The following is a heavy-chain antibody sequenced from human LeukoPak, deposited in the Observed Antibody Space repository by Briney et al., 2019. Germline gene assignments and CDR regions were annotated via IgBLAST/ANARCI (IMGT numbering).Heavy chain of an antibody. CDR3: ARVGGYSYGLSSPPDY. V-gene: IGHV1-18*01. D-gene: IGHD5-18*01. Sequence: GASVKVSCKASGYTFTSYGISWVRQAPGQGLEWMGWISAYNGNTNYAQKLQGRVTMTRDTSISTAYMELSRLRSDDTAVYYCARVGGYSYGLSSPPDYWGQGTLVTVSS. CDR1: GYTFTSYG. J-gene: IGHJ4*02. CDR2: ISAYNGNT.